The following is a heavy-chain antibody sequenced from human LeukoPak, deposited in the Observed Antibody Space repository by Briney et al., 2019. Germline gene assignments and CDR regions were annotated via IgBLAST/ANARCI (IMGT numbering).Heavy chain of an antibody. Sequence: GWSLRLSCAASGFTFSSCSMNWVRQAPGKGLEWVSSISSSSSYIYYADSVKGRFTISRDNAKNSLYLQMNSLRAEDTAVYYCARDIAVAGVGYFQNWGQGTLVTVSS. V-gene: IGHV3-21*01. CDR1: GFTFSSCS. CDR2: ISSSSSYI. D-gene: IGHD6-19*01. J-gene: IGHJ1*01. CDR3: ARDIAVAGVGYFQN.